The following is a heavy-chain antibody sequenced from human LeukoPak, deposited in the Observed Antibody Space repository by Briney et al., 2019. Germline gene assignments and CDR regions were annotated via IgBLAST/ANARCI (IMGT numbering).Heavy chain of an antibody. CDR2: IYSSGSP. Sequence: LSLPCTVSGLSISTGRYYWRWIPQPAGKGLEWIGRIYSSGSPYYSPSFKSRVTISVDTSKNQSTLNLSSVTAADTAVYYCARGEYDSSAYWGYYFENWGQGTLVTVSS. CDR3: ARGEYDSSAYWGYYFEN. V-gene: IGHV4-61*02. CDR1: GLSISTGRYY. D-gene: IGHD3-22*01. J-gene: IGHJ4*02.